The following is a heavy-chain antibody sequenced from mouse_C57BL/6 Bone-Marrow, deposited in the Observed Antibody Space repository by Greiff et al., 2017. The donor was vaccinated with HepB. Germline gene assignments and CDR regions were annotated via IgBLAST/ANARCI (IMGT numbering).Heavy chain of an antibody. Sequence: EVKVVESGEGLVKPGGSLKLSCAASGFTFSSYAMSWVRQTPEKRLEWVAYISSGGDYIYYADTVKGRFTISRDNARNTLYLQMSSLKSEDTAMYYCTRDLHYYGSSSFAYWGQGTLVTVSA. CDR2: ISSGGDYI. V-gene: IGHV5-9-1*02. J-gene: IGHJ3*01. CDR1: GFTFSSYA. CDR3: TRDLHYYGSSSFAY. D-gene: IGHD1-1*01.